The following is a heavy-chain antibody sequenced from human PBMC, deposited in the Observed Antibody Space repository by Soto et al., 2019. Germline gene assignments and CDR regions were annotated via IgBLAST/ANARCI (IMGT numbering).Heavy chain of an antibody. Sequence: GGSLRLSCAASGFTVSSNYMSWVRQAPGKGLEWVSVIYSGGSTYYADSVKGRFTISRDNSKNTLYLQMNSLRAEDTAVYYCARDSKNTYYEFWSGYYQPGWGQGTLVTVSS. CDR3: ARDSKNTYYEFWSGYYQPG. V-gene: IGHV3-53*01. J-gene: IGHJ4*02. CDR2: IYSGGST. CDR1: GFTVSSNY. D-gene: IGHD3-3*01.